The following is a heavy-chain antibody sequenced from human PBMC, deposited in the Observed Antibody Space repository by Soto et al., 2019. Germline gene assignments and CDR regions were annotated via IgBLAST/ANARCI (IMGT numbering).Heavy chain of an antibody. CDR1: GCTFSSYN. V-gene: IGHV3-48*01. Sequence: PGGSLRLSCAASGCTFSSYNINWVRQAPGKGLEWVSYISSSSSTIYYADSVKGRFTISRDNAKNSLYLQMNSLKTEDTAVYYCARRFVGIGSFYYYFDSWGQGTLVTVSS. D-gene: IGHD3-10*01. CDR3: ARRFVGIGSFYYYFDS. CDR2: ISSSSSTI. J-gene: IGHJ4*02.